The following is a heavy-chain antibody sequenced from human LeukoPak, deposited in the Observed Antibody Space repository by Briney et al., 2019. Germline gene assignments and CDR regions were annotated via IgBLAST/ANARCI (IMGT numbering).Heavy chain of an antibody. CDR2: NYYSRRT. D-gene: IGHD4-17*01. J-gene: IGHJ4*02. CDR1: GVSISRYY. CDR3: ARQRDGLYGDYTY. Sequence: SSETLSLTCSVSGVSISRYYWSWLPQPPGKGVEWLGNNYYSRRTNYNPSLKTRLTISVDTSENHFSVKLSSVPTAHAAVYYCARQRDGLYGDYTYWGQGTLVTVSS. V-gene: IGHV4-59*08.